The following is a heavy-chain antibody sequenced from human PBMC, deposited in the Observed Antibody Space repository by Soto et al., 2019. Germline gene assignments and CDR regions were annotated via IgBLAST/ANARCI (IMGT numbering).Heavy chain of an antibody. J-gene: IGHJ6*01. V-gene: IGHV1-8*01. CDR1: GYILTSYD. Sequence: LLKVSCKASGYILTSYDINWVLQAPGEGLEWMGWTNPNSGNTSDVQKLQGRVTMIRNTSISTAYMELSRLRSEDTDVYYCARSYYDSWSGEFGPFQYVMDVWGQGTTVTLSS. D-gene: IGHD3-3*01. CDR2: TNPNSGNT. CDR3: ARSYYDSWSGEFGPFQYVMDV.